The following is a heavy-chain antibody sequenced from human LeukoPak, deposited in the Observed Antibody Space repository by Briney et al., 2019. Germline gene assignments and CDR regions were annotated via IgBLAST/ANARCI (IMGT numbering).Heavy chain of an antibody. V-gene: IGHV3-30*02. D-gene: IGHD3-9*01. CDR2: IRYDGSNK. J-gene: IGHJ4*02. Sequence: PGGSLRLSCAASGFTFSSYGMHWVRQAPGKGLEWVAFIRYDGSNKYYADSVKGRFTISRDNYKNTLYLQMKSLRVEDTAMYYCARDRSALRYFDWLSYWGQGTLVTVSS. CDR1: GFTFSSYG. CDR3: ARDRSALRYFDWLSY.